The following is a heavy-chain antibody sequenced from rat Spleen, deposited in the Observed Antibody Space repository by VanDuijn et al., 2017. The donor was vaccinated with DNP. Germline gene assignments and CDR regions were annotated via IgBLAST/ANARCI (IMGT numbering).Heavy chain of an antibody. Sequence: EVQLVESGGGLVQPGRSMKLSCAASGFTFSNYYMAWVRQAPTKGLEWVASISTGRGNTYYRDSVKGRFTISRDNAKSTLYLQIDSLRSEDTATYYCAKGDYWGQGVMVTVSS. CDR1: GFTFSNYY. CDR3: AKGDY. V-gene: IGHV5-25*01. CDR2: ISTGRGNT. J-gene: IGHJ2*01.